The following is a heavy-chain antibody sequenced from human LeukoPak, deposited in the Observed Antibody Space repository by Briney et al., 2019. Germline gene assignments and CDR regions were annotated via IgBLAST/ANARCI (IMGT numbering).Heavy chain of an antibody. Sequence: GGALRLFCGVAGFTFSGFWMSWSRQAPGKGLEWVASINSDGSEGYYADVVKGRLTISRDNDKNSLYLQINSLRAEDTAVYYCARASYSGSSSVWGQGTMVTVSS. CDR1: GFTFSGFW. V-gene: IGHV3-7*03. CDR3: ARASYSGSSSV. CDR2: INSDGSEG. D-gene: IGHD6-6*01. J-gene: IGHJ3*01.